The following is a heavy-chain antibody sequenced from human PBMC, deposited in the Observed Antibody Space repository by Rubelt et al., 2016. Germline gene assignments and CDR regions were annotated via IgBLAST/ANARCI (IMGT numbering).Heavy chain of an antibody. Sequence: EVQLVESGGGLLQPGGSLRLSCAASGFSLSDYSMNWVRQASGKGPEWVGRIRSKANTYAPAYAASVKGRFTVSRDDSKNTAYLQMNSLQTEDTAVYYCTRHIEESSGYNDYWGQGTLVTVSS. D-gene: IGHD3-22*01. CDR2: IRSKANTYAP. J-gene: IGHJ4*02. CDR3: TRHIEESSGYNDY. V-gene: IGHV3-73*01. CDR1: GFSLSDYS.